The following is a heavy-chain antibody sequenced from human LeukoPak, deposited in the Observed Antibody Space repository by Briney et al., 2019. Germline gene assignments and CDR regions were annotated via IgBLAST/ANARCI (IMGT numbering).Heavy chain of an antibody. V-gene: IGHV4-59*01. CDR2: IYYSGST. Sequence: PSETLSLTCTVSGASMTGYYWTWIRQPPGKGLDWIGYIYYSGSTSYNPSLKSRVTISLDTSKNQFSLEMTSVTAADTAVYYCATYQLPDYWGPGTLVTVSS. CDR3: ATYQLPDY. D-gene: IGHD2-2*01. CDR1: GASMTGYY. J-gene: IGHJ4*02.